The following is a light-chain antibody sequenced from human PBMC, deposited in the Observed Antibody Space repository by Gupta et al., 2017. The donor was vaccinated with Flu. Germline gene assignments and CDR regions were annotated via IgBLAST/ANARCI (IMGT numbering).Light chain of an antibody. V-gene: IGLV6-57*01. Sequence: NFMFTQPHSVSESPGKTVTISCTRSSGSVATYYVQWYRQPPGSSPTPVICAHNQRPSGVPDRFSGSIDISSNSASLTISGLKTEDEADYYCQTYDSSNQRVFGGGTKLTVL. CDR2: AHN. CDR1: SGSVATYY. CDR3: QTYDSSNQRV. J-gene: IGLJ3*02.